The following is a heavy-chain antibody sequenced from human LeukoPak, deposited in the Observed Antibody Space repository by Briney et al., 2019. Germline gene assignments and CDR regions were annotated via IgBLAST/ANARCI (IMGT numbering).Heavy chain of an antibody. CDR3: ASKTFRTSISCHFDY. CDR1: GFTFGSYA. D-gene: IGHD2-2*01. Sequence: GGSLRLSCAASGFTFGSYAMTWVRQAPGKGLKWVSEISDSGANTYYADSVKGRFTISRDNSKNTLYLPMNSLRADDTAVYYCASKTFRTSISCHFDYWGQGNRVTVSP. V-gene: IGHV3-23*01. CDR2: ISDSGANT. J-gene: IGHJ4*02.